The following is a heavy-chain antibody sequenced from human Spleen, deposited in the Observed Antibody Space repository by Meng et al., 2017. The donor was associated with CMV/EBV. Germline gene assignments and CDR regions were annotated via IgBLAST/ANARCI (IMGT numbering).Heavy chain of an antibody. D-gene: IGHD6-19*01. V-gene: IGHV4-39*01. J-gene: IGHJ4*02. CDR3: ARVYSSGWYEGGDYYFDY. CDR1: GGSISSSSYY. CDR2: FYYTGST. Sequence: SETLSLTCTVSGGSISSSSYYWGWIRQPPGKGLEWIGSFYYTGSTYYNPSLKSRVIISVDTSKNQFSLKLSSVTAADTAVYYCARVYSSGWYEGGDYYFDYWGQGTLVTVSS.